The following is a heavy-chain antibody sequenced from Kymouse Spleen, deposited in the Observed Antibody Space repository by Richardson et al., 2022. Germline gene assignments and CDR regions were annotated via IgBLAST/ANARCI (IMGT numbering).Heavy chain of an antibody. CDR2: IKSKTDGGTT. Sequence: EVQLVESGGGLVKPGGSLRLSCAASGFTFSNAWMSWVRQAPGKGLEWVGRIKSKTDGGTTDYAAPVKGRFTISRDDSKNTLYLQMNSLKTEDTAVYYCTTLDILTEGGMDVWGQGTTVTVSS. J-gene: IGHJ6*02. CDR3: TTLDILTEGGMDV. CDR1: GFTFSNAW. D-gene: IGHD3-9*01. V-gene: IGHV3-15*01.